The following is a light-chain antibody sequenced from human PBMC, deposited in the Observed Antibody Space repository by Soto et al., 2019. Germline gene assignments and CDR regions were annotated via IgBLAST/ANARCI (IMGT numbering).Light chain of an antibody. V-gene: IGKV1-39*01. Sequence: DIQMTQSPSSLSASVGDRVTITCRASQSISSYLNWYQQKLGKAPKLLIYAASSLQSGVPSRFSGSGSGTDFTLTISSLQPEDFATYYCQQSYSTPLAFGPGTKVDIK. J-gene: IGKJ3*01. CDR3: QQSYSTPLA. CDR1: QSISSY. CDR2: AAS.